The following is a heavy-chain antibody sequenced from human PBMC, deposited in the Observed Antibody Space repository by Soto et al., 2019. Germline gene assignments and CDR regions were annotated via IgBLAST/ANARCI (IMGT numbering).Heavy chain of an antibody. D-gene: IGHD3-9*01. J-gene: IGHJ4*02. CDR2: IYYSGST. Sequence: PSETLSLTCTVSGGSMSSGGYYWSWIRQHPGKGLECIGYIYYSGSTYYNPSLKSRVTISVDTSKNQFSLKLSSVTSADTAAYYYARRVRWLKGAFYFCGRGPFVSVSS. V-gene: IGHV4-31*02. CDR1: GGSMSSGGYY. CDR3: ARRVRWLKGAFYF.